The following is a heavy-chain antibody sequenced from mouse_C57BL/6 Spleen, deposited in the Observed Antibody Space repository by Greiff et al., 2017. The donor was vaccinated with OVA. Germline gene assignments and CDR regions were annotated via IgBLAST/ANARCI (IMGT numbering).Heavy chain of an antibody. V-gene: IGHV2-5*01. CDR3: ANSYYSNYRFAY. D-gene: IGHD2-5*01. CDR1: GFSFTSYG. Sequence: VQLVESGPGLVQPSQSLSITCTVSGFSFTSYGVHWVRQSPGKGLEWLGVIWRGGSTDYNAAFMSRLSITKDNSKSQVFFKMNSLQADDTAIYYCANSYYSNYRFAYWGQGTLVTVSA. J-gene: IGHJ3*01. CDR2: IWRGGST.